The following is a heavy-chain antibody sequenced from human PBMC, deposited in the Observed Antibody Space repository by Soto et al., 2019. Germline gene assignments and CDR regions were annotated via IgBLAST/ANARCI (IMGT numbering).Heavy chain of an antibody. CDR1: GYTFTSYG. CDR2: ISAYNGNT. J-gene: IGHJ6*02. CDR3: AHSSGWLYYYYYGMDV. V-gene: IGHV1-18*01. Sequence: ASVKVSCKASGYTFTSYGISWVRQAPGQGLEWMGWISAYNGNTNYAQKPQGRVTMTTDTSTSTAYMELRSLRSDDTAVYYCAHSSGWLYYYYYGMDVWGQGTTVTVSS. D-gene: IGHD6-19*01.